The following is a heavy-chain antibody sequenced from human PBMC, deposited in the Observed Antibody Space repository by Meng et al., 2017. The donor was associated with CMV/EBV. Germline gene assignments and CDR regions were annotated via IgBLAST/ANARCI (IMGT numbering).Heavy chain of an antibody. Sequence: QLQLQESGPGLVKPSETLSLTCTVSGGSINISSYYWGWIRQPPGKGLEWIGSIYYSGSTYYNPSLKSRVTISVDTSKNQFSLKLSSVTAADTAVYYCARDLRLVAVAGNWFDPWGQGTLVTVSS. J-gene: IGHJ5*02. CDR3: ARDLRLVAVAGNWFDP. V-gene: IGHV4-39*07. D-gene: IGHD6-19*01. CDR2: IYYSGST. CDR1: GGSINISSYY.